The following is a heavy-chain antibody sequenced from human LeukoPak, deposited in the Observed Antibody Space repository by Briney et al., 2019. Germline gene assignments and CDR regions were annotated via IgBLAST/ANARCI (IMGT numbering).Heavy chain of an antibody. CDR1: GYTFTSYD. D-gene: IGHD6-6*01. CDR3: AGERGQYSSSSGWFDP. Sequence: ASVKVSCKASGYTFTSYDNNWVRQATGQGLEWMGWMNPNSGNTGYAQKFQGRVTMTRNTSISTAYMELSSLRSEDTAVYYCAGERGQYSSSSGWFDPWGQGTLVTVSS. J-gene: IGHJ5*02. V-gene: IGHV1-8*01. CDR2: MNPNSGNT.